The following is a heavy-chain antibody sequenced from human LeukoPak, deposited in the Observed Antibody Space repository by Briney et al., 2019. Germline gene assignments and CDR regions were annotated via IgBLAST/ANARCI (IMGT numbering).Heavy chain of an antibody. CDR1: GGSTSSHIYY. V-gene: IGHV4-39*07. J-gene: IGHJ4*02. CDR2: VDYSGAT. Sequence: ASETLSLTCTVSGGSTSSHIYYWGWIRQPPGKGLEWIGSVDYSGATYYKPSLKSRVTISLDTSRNQFSLKLSSATAADTAVYYCARDSKVYPFDYWGQGTLVTVSS. CDR3: ARDSKVYPFDY. D-gene: IGHD3-16*02.